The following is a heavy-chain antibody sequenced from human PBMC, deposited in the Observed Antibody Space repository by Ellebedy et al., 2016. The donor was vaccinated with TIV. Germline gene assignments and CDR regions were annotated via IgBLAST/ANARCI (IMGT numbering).Heavy chain of an antibody. CDR1: EGTFSSHA. V-gene: IGHV1-69*04. Sequence: ASVKVSCKASEGTFSSHAISWVRQAPGQGLEWMGRIIPILGIANYAQKFQGRVTITADKSTSTAYMELSSLRSEDTAVYYCAREGRPPGITMVRGVIMHPDWGQGTLVTVSS. CDR3: AREGRPPGITMVRGVIMHPD. CDR2: IIPILGIA. J-gene: IGHJ4*02. D-gene: IGHD3-10*01.